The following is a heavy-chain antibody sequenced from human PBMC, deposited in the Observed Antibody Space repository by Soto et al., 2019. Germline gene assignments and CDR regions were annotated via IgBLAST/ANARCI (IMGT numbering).Heavy chain of an antibody. D-gene: IGHD2-21*02. J-gene: IGHJ4*02. CDR2: IYYSGRT. Sequence: SVTLSLTCIVSGESISSSSYYWGWIRQPPGKGLEWIGCIYYSGRTYYNPSFKSRVTISIDTSKNQFSLKLSSVTATDTAVYYCARQRTTVVTQAYFDHWGQGALVTVS. V-gene: IGHV4-39*01. CDR1: GESISSSSYY. CDR3: ARQRTTVVTQAYFDH.